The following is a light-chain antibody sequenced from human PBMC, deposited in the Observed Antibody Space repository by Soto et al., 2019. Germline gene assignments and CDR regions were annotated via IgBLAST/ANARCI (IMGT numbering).Light chain of an antibody. CDR2: DAS. J-gene: IGKJ2*01. Sequence: DIPLTQSPSTLSASVGDRVTIACRASQSISGWLAWYQQKPGKAPELLIYDASSLKSGVPSRFSGSGSGTEFTLTISSLQPDDFATYYCQQYDSYSKTFGQGTRLEIK. V-gene: IGKV1-5*01. CDR3: QQYDSYSKT. CDR1: QSISGW.